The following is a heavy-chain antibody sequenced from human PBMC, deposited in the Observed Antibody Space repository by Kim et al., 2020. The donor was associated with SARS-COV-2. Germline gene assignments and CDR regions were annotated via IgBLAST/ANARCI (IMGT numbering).Heavy chain of an antibody. CDR3: ARAPYDILTGHYGMDV. D-gene: IGHD3-9*01. CDR1: GGSISSGGYY. J-gene: IGHJ6*02. CDR2: IYYSGST. Sequence: SETLSLTCTVSGGSISSGGYYWSWIRQHPGKGLEWIGYIYYSGSTYYNPSLKSRVTISVDTSKNQFSLKLSSVTAADTAVYYCARAPYDILTGHYGMDVWGQGTTVTVSS. V-gene: IGHV4-31*03.